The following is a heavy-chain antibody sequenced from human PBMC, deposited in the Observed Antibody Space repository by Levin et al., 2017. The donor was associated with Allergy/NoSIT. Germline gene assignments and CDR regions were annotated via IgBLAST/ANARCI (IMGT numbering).Heavy chain of an antibody. Sequence: SETLSLTCTVSGASISSSIYHWAWIRQPPGKGLEWIGEIDHSGSTYYSPSLNPSLKSRVTMSLDTSKNQFSLKLNSVTAADTAVYYCVGGGSGPRLSYWGQGTLVTVSS. D-gene: IGHD6-19*01. CDR2: IDHSGST. CDR1: GASISSSIYH. J-gene: IGHJ4*02. V-gene: IGHV4-39*07. CDR3: VGGGSGPRLSY.